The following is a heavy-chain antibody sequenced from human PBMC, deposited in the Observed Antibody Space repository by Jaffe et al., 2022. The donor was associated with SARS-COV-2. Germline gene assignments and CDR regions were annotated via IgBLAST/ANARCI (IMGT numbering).Heavy chain of an antibody. V-gene: IGHV3-53*01. J-gene: IGHJ4*02. D-gene: IGHD4-17*01. CDR1: GFTVSNIH. CDR3: ARGNYDYGAYYFDH. Sequence: EVQLVESGGGLIQPGGSLRLSCAASGFTVSNIHMSWVRQAPGKGLEWVSIIYSGGDTYYADSVKGRFTISRDNSKNTVYLQLHSLRAEDTAVYYCARGNYDYGAYYFDHWGQGTLVSVSS. CDR2: IYSGGDT.